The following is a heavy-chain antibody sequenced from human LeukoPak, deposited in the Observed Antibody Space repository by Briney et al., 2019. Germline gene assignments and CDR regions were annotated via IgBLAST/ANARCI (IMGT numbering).Heavy chain of an antibody. V-gene: IGHV3-9*01. J-gene: IGHJ1*01. CDR2: ISWIGGSI. CDR1: GFTFDDYA. CDR3: AKDEDVHSCRRGLWLSRFGSNNLFQH. D-gene: IGHD2-21*01. Sequence: GRSLRLSCAASGFTFDDYAVRWVRHAPGKGLEWVSCISWIGGSIGYADSEKGLCTISRDNAQNSLYLQMNRLIAEDAALYYCAKDEDVHSCRRGLWLSRFGSNNLFQHWGQGTLVTVSS.